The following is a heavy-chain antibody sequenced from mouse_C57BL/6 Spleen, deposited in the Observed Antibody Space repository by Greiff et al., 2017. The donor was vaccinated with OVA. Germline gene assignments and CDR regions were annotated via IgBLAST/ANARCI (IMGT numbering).Heavy chain of an antibody. J-gene: IGHJ2*01. CDR2: VDPSDWYP. CDR1: GYTFTSYW. D-gene: IGHD1-1*01. V-gene: IGHV1-69*01. Sequence: VQLQQPGAELVMPGASVKLSCKASGYTFTSYWMHWVKQRPGQGLVWIGEVDPSDWYPNYNQKFTGKSTLPVAKSSSTAYMQLSSLTSEDSAVYYCARPYGSSYDFDYWGQGTTLTVSS. CDR3: ARPYGSSYDFDY.